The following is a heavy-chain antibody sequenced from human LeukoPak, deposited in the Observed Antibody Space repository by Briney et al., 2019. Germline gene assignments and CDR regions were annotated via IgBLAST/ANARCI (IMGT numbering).Heavy chain of an antibody. J-gene: IGHJ5*02. Sequence: GGSLRLSCAASGFTFSSYGMHWVRQAPGKGLEWVAVISYDGSNKYYADSVKGRFTISRDNSKNTLYLQMNSLRAEDTAVYYCARKVVVSHNWFDPWGQGTLVIVSS. V-gene: IGHV3-30*03. CDR2: ISYDGSNK. D-gene: IGHD3-22*01. CDR3: ARKVVVSHNWFDP. CDR1: GFTFSSYG.